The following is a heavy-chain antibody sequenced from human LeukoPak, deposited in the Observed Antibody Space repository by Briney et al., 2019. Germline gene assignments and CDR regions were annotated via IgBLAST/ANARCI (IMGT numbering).Heavy chain of an antibody. CDR1: GFAFSTES. V-gene: IGHV3-21*01. D-gene: IGHD1-26*01. J-gene: IGHJ4*02. CDR2: VTRSSSYI. CDR3: ARQRDYYRIDF. Sequence: GGSLRLSCAGSGFAFSTESIVWVRQAPGRGLEWVSSVTRSSSYIYYADSVKGRFTISRDNAKNSVYLQMNSLRADDTAVYYCARQRDYYRIDFWGQGTLVTVSS.